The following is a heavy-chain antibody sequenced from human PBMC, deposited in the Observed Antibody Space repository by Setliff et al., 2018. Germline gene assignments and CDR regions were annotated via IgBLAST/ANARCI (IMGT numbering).Heavy chain of an antibody. D-gene: IGHD6-13*01. V-gene: IGHV3-48*03. CDR2: ISSSGSTI. J-gene: IGHJ6*02. Sequence: GGSLRLSCAASGFAFSSYEMNWVRQAPGKGLEWVSYISSSGSTIYYADSVKGRFTISRDNAKNSLYLQMNSLRAEDTAVYYCARGTAGVLYYYYYGMDVWGQGTTVTVSS. CDR1: GFAFSSYE. CDR3: ARGTAGVLYYYYYGMDV.